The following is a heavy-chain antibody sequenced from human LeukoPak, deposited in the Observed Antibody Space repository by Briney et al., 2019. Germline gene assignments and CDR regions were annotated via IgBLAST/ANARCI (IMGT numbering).Heavy chain of an antibody. CDR3: ARDPYPIAAAGYFDY. D-gene: IGHD6-13*01. V-gene: IGHV1-2*02. Sequence: GASVKVSCKASGYTFTGYYMHWVRQAPGQGLEWMGWINPYSGGTNYARKFQGRVTMTRDTSISTAYMELSRLRSDDTAVYYCARDPYPIAAAGYFDYWGQGTLVTVSS. CDR1: GYTFTGYY. J-gene: IGHJ4*02. CDR2: INPYSGGT.